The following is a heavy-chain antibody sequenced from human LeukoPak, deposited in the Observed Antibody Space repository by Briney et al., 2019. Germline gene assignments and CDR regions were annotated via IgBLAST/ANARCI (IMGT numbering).Heavy chain of an antibody. CDR1: GFIFSNYG. J-gene: IGHJ5*02. Sequence: GGTLRLSCAASGFIFSNYGMSWVRQAPGKGLEWVSEISGSGGSTYYADSVKGRFTISRDNSKNTLYLQMNSLSAEDTAVYYCAKGRYFDWLSWFDPWGQGTLVTVSS. D-gene: IGHD3-9*01. V-gene: IGHV3-23*01. CDR2: ISGSGGST. CDR3: AKGRYFDWLSWFDP.